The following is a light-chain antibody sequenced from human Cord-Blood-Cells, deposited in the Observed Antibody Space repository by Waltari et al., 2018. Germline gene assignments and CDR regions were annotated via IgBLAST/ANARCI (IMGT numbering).Light chain of an antibody. Sequence: QSVLTQPPSASGTPGQRVTISCSGSSSNIGSNYVYWYQQLPGTAPKLLIYRKNQRPSGVPCRFSGSKSGTSASLGISGLRSEDEADYYCAAWEDSLSGPVFGGGTKLTVL. V-gene: IGLV1-47*01. CDR3: AAWEDSLSGPV. J-gene: IGLJ3*02. CDR1: SSNIGSNY. CDR2: RKN.